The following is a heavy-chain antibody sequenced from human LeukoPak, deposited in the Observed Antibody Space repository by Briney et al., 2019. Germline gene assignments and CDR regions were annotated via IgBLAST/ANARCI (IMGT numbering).Heavy chain of an antibody. Sequence: ASVKVSCKASGYTFTNYGLSWVRQAPGQGLEWMGWISACNGNTNYAQRLQGRVTMTTDTSTSTAYMELSSLRSEDTAVYYCARDLRLGYCTNGVCYAYYYYGMDVWGQGTTVTVSS. CDR3: ARDLRLGYCTNGVCYAYYYYGMDV. D-gene: IGHD2-8*01. CDR1: GYTFTNYG. J-gene: IGHJ6*02. CDR2: ISACNGNT. V-gene: IGHV1-18*01.